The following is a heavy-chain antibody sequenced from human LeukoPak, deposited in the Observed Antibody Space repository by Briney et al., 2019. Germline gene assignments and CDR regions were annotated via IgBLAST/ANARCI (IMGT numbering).Heavy chain of an antibody. V-gene: IGHV3-64*01. Sequence: PGGSLRLSCAASGFTFSTYAMHWVRQAPGKGLEFVSAINPNGDTTFYANSVRDRFTISRDNSKNTLYLQMGSLRPEDMAVYYCAREMLGMSPYFEYWGQGTLVTVSS. CDR1: GFTFSTYA. D-gene: IGHD7-27*01. J-gene: IGHJ4*02. CDR3: AREMLGMSPYFEY. CDR2: INPNGDTT.